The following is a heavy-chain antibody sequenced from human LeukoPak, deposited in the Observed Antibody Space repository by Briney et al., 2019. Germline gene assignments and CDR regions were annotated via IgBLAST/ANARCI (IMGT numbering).Heavy chain of an antibody. Sequence: SETLSLTCTVSGYSISSGYYWGWIRQPPGKGLEWIGSIYHSGSTYYNPSLKSRVTISVDTSKNQFSLKLSSVTAADTAVYYCARAFPGIAAALDWFDPWGQGTLVTVSS. J-gene: IGHJ5*02. CDR1: GYSISSGYY. CDR2: IYHSGST. D-gene: IGHD6-13*01. CDR3: ARAFPGIAAALDWFDP. V-gene: IGHV4-38-2*02.